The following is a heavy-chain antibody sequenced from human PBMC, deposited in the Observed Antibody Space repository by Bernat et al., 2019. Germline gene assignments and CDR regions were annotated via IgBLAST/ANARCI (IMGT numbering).Heavy chain of an antibody. CDR2: ISYDGSNK. CDR3: ARDSGYTKH. CDR1: GFTFSSYA. D-gene: IGHD3-22*01. V-gene: IGHV3-30-3*01. J-gene: IGHJ4*02. Sequence: QVQLVESGGGVVQPGRSLRLSCAAPGFTFSSYAMHWVRQAPGKGLEWVAVISYDGSNKYYADSVKGRFTISRDNSKNTLYLQMNSLRAEDTAVYYCARDSGYTKHWGQGTLVTVSS.